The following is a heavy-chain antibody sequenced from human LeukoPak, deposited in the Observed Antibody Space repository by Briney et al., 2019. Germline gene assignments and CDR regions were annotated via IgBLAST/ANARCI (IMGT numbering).Heavy chain of an antibody. CDR3: AKRGVVIRVILVGFHKEAYYFDS. V-gene: IGHV3-23*01. CDR2: ISDSGSRT. D-gene: IGHD3-22*01. Sequence: GGSLRLSCAVSGITLSNYGMSWVRQAPGKGLEWVAGISDSGSRTNYADSVKGRFTISRDNPKNTLILQMNSLRPEDTAVYFCAKRGVVIRVILVGFHKEAYYFDSSGQGALVTASS. J-gene: IGHJ4*02. CDR1: GITLSNYG.